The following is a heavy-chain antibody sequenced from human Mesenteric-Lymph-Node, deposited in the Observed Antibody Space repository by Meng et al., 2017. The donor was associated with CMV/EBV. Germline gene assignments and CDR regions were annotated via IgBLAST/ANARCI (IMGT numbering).Heavy chain of an antibody. CDR2: MFYGGLT. J-gene: IGHJ4*02. CDR3: ARTGWNQFFDY. D-gene: IGHD1-1*01. CDR1: GGSISTTNYY. Sequence: SETLSLTCSASGGSISTTNYYWGWIRQPPGKGLEWIGGMFYGGLTYQNPSLKSRVIISIDLSTNQYSLRLSSVTAADTAVYFCARTGWNQFFDYWGQGILVTVSS. V-gene: IGHV4-39*07.